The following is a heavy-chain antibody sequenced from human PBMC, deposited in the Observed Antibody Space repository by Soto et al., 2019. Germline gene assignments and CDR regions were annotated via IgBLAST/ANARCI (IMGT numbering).Heavy chain of an antibody. J-gene: IGHJ4*02. CDR2: IYYSGST. CDR1: GGSISSSSYY. Sequence: QLQLQESGPGLVKPSETLSLTCTVSGGSISSSSYYWGWIRQPPGKGLEWIGSIYYSGSTYYNPSLKSRVTISVDTSKNQFSLKLSSVTAADTAVYYCARLGDTAMVTYDYWGQGTLVTVSS. CDR3: ARLGDTAMVTYDY. D-gene: IGHD5-18*01. V-gene: IGHV4-39*01.